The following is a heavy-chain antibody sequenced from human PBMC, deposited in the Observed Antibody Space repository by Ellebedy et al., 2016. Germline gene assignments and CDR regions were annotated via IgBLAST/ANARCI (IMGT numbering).Heavy chain of an antibody. CDR1: GYTFTSYG. CDR2: ISAYNGNT. Sequence: ASVKVSCKASGYTFTSYGISWVRQAPGQGLEWMGWISAYNGNTNYSQKFQGRVTITRDTSASTAYMELSSLRSEDTAVYYCARSLYSSSWYAPYYYYGMDVWGQGTTVTVSS. V-gene: IGHV1-18*01. CDR3: ARSLYSSSWYAPYYYYGMDV. D-gene: IGHD6-13*01. J-gene: IGHJ6*02.